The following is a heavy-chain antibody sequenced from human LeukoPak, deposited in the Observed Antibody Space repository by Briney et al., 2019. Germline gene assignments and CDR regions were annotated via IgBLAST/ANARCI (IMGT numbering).Heavy chain of an antibody. CDR1: GGSISSYY. V-gene: IGHV4-59*01. Sequence: SETLSLTCTVSGGSISSYYWSWIRQPPGKGLEWIGYIYYSGSTNYNPSLKSRVTISVDTSKNQFSLKLSSVTAADTAVYYCARGNGYSGWFDPWGQGTLVTISS. D-gene: IGHD5-24*01. J-gene: IGHJ5*02. CDR3: ARGNGYSGWFDP. CDR2: IYYSGST.